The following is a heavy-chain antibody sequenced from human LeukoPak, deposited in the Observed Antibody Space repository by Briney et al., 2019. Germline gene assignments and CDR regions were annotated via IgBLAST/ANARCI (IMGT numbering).Heavy chain of an antibody. Sequence: GGSLRLSCAASGFTFSSYWMSWVRQAPGKGLEWVANIKQDASETYFVDSVKGRFNISRDNAKNSLFLQMNSLRGEDTAVYYCARSGGRGSGWAYWGQGILVIVSS. CDR3: ARSGGRGSGWAY. J-gene: IGHJ4*02. D-gene: IGHD6-25*01. CDR2: IKQDASET. V-gene: IGHV3-7*01. CDR1: GFTFSSYW.